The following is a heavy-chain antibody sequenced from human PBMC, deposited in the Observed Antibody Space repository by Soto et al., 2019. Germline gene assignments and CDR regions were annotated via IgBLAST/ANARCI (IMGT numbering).Heavy chain of an antibody. CDR1: GYSFTSYW. D-gene: IGHD3-3*01. Sequence: PGESVTISCKVSGYSFTSYWISWVLQMPGKGLEWMGRIDHSDSYTNYSPSFQGHVTISADKSISTAYLQWSSLKASDTAMYYCARQYYDFWSGFWFDPWGQGTLVTVSS. CDR3: ARQYYDFWSGFWFDP. CDR2: IDHSDSYT. V-gene: IGHV5-10-1*01. J-gene: IGHJ5*02.